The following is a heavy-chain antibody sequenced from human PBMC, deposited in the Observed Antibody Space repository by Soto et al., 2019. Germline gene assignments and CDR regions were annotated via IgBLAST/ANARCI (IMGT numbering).Heavy chain of an antibody. CDR3: ARRYGDAFDI. CDR2: IYHSGST. D-gene: IGHD4-17*01. J-gene: IGHJ3*02. Sequence: SETLSLTCAVSGGSISSGGYSWSWTRQPPGKGLEWIGYIYHSGSTYYNPSLKSRVTISVDRSKNQFSLKLSSVTAADTAVYYCARRYGDAFDIWGQGTMVTVSS. V-gene: IGHV4-30-2*01. CDR1: GGSISSGGYS.